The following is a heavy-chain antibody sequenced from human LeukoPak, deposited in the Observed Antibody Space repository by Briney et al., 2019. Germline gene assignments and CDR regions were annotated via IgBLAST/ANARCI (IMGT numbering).Heavy chain of an antibody. CDR3: ARDGAVAGAFDI. V-gene: IGHV3-7*01. CDR2: IKQDGSEK. D-gene: IGHD6-19*01. CDR1: GFTFSSYW. J-gene: IGHJ3*02. Sequence: GGSLRLSCAASGFTFSSYWMSWVRQVPGKGRGWVANIKQDGSEKYYVDSVKGRFTISRDNAKNSLYLQMNSLRAEDTAVYYCARDGAVAGAFDIWGQGTMVTVSS.